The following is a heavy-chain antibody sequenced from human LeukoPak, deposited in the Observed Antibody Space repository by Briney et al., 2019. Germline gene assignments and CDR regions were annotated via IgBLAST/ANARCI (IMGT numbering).Heavy chain of an antibody. V-gene: IGHV3-33*01. CDR3: ARDADIVVVISYFDY. CDR1: GFTFSSYG. Sequence: PGGSLRLSCAASGFTFSSYGMHWVRQAPGKGLEWVAVIWYDGSNKYYADSVKGRFTISRDNSKNTLYLQMNSLRAEDTAVYYCARDADIVVVISYFDYWGQGTLVTVSS. D-gene: IGHD3-22*01. J-gene: IGHJ4*02. CDR2: IWYDGSNK.